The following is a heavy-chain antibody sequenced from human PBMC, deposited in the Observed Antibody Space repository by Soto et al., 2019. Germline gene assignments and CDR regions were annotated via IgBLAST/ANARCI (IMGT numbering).Heavy chain of an antibody. J-gene: IGHJ4*02. Sequence: QVQLVQSGAEVKKPGSSVKVSCKASGGTFSSYTISWVRQAPGQGLEWMGRIIPILGIANYAQKFQGRVTLTADKSTSTAYMELSSLRSEDTAVYYCARDCSSTSCPSPGYWGQGTLVTVSS. D-gene: IGHD2-2*01. CDR2: IIPILGIA. CDR1: GGTFSSYT. CDR3: ARDCSSTSCPSPGY. V-gene: IGHV1-69*08.